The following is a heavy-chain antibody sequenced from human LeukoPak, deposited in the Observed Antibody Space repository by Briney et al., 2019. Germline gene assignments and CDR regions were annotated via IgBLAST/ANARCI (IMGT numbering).Heavy chain of an antibody. Sequence: SETLSLTCTVSGGSISIRGHYWGWIRQPPGKGLEWIGSAFYSGKTYYNPSLKSRVTVSIDTSKNQFSLKLSSVTAADTALHYCSRASSTSFYDFWGQGTLVTVSS. CDR3: SRASSTSFYDF. J-gene: IGHJ4*02. CDR1: GGSISIRGHY. CDR2: AFYSGKT. V-gene: IGHV4-39*07. D-gene: IGHD2/OR15-2a*01.